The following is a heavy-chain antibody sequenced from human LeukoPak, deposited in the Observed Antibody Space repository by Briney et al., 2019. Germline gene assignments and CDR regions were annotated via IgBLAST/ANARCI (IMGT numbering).Heavy chain of an antibody. CDR1: GGSVSSYSYY. V-gene: IGHV4-61*01. Sequence: SETLSLTCAVPGGSVSSYSYYWNWIRQPPGKGLEWIGYIYYSGSTNYNPSLKSRVTMSVDTSKNQFSLKLSSVTAADTAVYYCARVPRYCSGGSCYSVDQWGQGTLVTVSS. CDR2: IYYSGST. D-gene: IGHD2-15*01. CDR3: ARVPRYCSGGSCYSVDQ. J-gene: IGHJ5*02.